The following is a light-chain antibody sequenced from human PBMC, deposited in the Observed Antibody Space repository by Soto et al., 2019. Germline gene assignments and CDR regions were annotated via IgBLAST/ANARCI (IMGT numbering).Light chain of an antibody. CDR1: RGHNSYA. J-gene: IGLJ3*02. Sequence: QPVLTQSLSASASLGASVKLTCTLSRGHNSYAIAWHQQQPEKGPRYLMKVNSDGSHSKGDGIPDRFSGSSSGAERYLTISSLQSEDEADYYCQTWGTGIRVFGGGTKVTVL. V-gene: IGLV4-69*02. CDR3: QTWGTGIRV. CDR2: VNSDGSH.